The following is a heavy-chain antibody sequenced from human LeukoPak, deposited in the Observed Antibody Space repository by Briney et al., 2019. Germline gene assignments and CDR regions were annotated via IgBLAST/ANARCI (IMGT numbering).Heavy chain of an antibody. D-gene: IGHD3-22*01. V-gene: IGHV4-59*08. CDR3: ARRYYDSSGYYYVLDV. CDR1: GGSISSYY. J-gene: IGHJ6*02. CDR2: IFFTGNT. Sequence: PSETLSLTCTVSGGSISSYYWSWIRQPPGEALQWIGYIFFTGNTNYNPSLRSRVTISIDTSKNQFSLQLSSVTAADTAVYYCARRYYDSSGYYYVLDVWGQGTTVTVSS.